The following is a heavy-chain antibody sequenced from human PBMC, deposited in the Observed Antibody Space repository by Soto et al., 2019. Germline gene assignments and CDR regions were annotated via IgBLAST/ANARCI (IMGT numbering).Heavy chain of an antibody. CDR2: ISGSGGST. D-gene: IGHD2-2*01. Sequence: GGSLRLSCAASGFTFSSYAMSWVRQAPGKGLEWVSAISGSGGSTYYADSVKGRFTISRDNAKNSLYLQMNSLRAEDTALYYCAKSRSIVVVPAAHRDDAFDIWGQGTMVTVSS. CDR1: GFTFSSYA. V-gene: IGHV3-23*01. CDR3: AKSRSIVVVPAAHRDDAFDI. J-gene: IGHJ3*02.